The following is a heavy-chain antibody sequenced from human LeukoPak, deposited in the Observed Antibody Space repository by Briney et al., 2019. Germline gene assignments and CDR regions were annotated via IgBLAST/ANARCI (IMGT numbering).Heavy chain of an antibody. D-gene: IGHD4-17*01. CDR2: IYYSGST. Sequence: SSETLSLTCTVSGGSISSSSYYWGWIRQPPGKGLEWIGSIYYSGSTYYNPSLKSRVTISVDTSKNQFSLKLSSVTAADTAVYYCARGTLTTGTEFFDYWGQGTLVTVSS. CDR1: GGSISSSSYY. J-gene: IGHJ4*02. CDR3: ARGTLTTGTEFFDY. V-gene: IGHV4-39*01.